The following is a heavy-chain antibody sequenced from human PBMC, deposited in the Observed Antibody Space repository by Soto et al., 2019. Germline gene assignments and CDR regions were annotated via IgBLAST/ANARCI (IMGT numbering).Heavy chain of an antibody. CDR1: GYTFTSSG. J-gene: IGHJ6*02. CDR2: IVVGSGNT. D-gene: IGHD1-26*01. V-gene: IGHV1-58*02. CDR3: AATSGSYFPYYYGMDV. Sequence: ASVKVSCKASGYTFTSSGIRWRRQARGQGLEWIGWIVVGSGNTNYAQKFQERVTITRDMSTSTAYMELSSLRSEDTAVYYCAATSGSYFPYYYGMDVWGQGTTVTVS.